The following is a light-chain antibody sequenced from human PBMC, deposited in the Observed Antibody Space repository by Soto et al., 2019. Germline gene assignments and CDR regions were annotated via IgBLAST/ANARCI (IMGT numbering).Light chain of an antibody. CDR3: LQDDTYPLT. Sequence: AIQVTQSPSSLSASVGARVTITCRASQDIRNDVGWYQKKPGKDPKLLIYAASTLQSGVPSRFSGSGSGTDFTLTISSLQPEDSATYYCLQDDTYPLTFGQGTRLEMK. V-gene: IGKV1-6*02. CDR1: QDIRND. CDR2: AAS. J-gene: IGKJ5*01.